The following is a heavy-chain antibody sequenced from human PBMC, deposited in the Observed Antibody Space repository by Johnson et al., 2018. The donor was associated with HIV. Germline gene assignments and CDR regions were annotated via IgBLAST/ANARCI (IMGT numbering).Heavy chain of an antibody. CDR1: GFTFSSYA. CDR2: ISYDGSNK. Sequence: VQLVESGGGLVQPGRSLRLSCAASGFTFSSYAMHWVRQAPGKGLEWVAVISYDGSNKYYADSVKGRFTISRDNSKNTLYLQMNSLRAEDSGIYYCARDATPWGDDAFDIWGQGTMVTVSS. J-gene: IGHJ3*02. D-gene: IGHD7-27*01. V-gene: IGHV3-30*04. CDR3: ARDATPWGDDAFDI.